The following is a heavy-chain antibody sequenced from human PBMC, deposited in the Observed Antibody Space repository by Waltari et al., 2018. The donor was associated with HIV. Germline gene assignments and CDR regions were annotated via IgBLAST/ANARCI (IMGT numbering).Heavy chain of an antibody. Sequence: EVQLVESGGGLVQPGRSLRLSCAASGFTFDDYAMHWVRQAPGKGLEWVSGISWNSGSIGYADSVKGRFTISRDNAKNSLYLQMNSLRAEDTALYYCAKDTRDYYDSSGYYDYWGQGTLVTVSS. CDR1: GFTFDDYA. V-gene: IGHV3-9*01. CDR2: ISWNSGSI. J-gene: IGHJ4*02. D-gene: IGHD3-22*01. CDR3: AKDTRDYYDSSGYYDY.